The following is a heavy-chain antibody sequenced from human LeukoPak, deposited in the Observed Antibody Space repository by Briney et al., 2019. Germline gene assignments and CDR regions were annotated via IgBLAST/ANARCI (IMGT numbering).Heavy chain of an antibody. CDR3: ARETILAVAGDF. Sequence: SGGSLRLSCAASGFTFSSYAMSWVRQAPGKGLEWVSSISSGGISKNYADSVKGRFTISRDNSKNTLYLQMNSLRAEDTAVYYCARETILAVAGDFWGQGTLVTVSS. J-gene: IGHJ4*02. CDR1: GFTFSSYA. D-gene: IGHD6-19*01. CDR2: ISSGGISK. V-gene: IGHV3-23*01.